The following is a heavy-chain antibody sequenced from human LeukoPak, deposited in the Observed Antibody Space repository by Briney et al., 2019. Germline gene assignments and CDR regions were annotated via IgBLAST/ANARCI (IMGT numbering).Heavy chain of an antibody. Sequence: PGGSLRLSCAASGFTFSSYGMSWVRQAPGKGLEWVSAISGSGGSTYYADSVKGRFTISRDNSKNTLYLQMNSLRAEDTAVYYCAKGRHYDSSGYYPHNWFDPWGQGTLVTVSS. CDR2: ISGSGGST. J-gene: IGHJ5*02. CDR1: GFTFSSYG. D-gene: IGHD3-22*01. CDR3: AKGRHYDSSGYYPHNWFDP. V-gene: IGHV3-23*01.